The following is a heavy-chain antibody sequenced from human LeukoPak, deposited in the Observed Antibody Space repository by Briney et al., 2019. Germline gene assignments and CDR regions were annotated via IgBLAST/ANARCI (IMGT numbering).Heavy chain of an antibody. CDR3: ARGGGYNALDY. D-gene: IGHD5-24*01. CDR2: IDTDGSTT. V-gene: IGHV3-74*01. CDR1: GFTFSSSW. J-gene: IGHJ4*02. Sequence: GGSLRLSCAASGFTFSSSWMHWVRQAPGKGRIWVSHIDTDGSTTAYADSVKGRFTNSRDNAKNTLYLQMSSLRAEDTAVYYCARGGGYNALDYWGQGTLVTVSS.